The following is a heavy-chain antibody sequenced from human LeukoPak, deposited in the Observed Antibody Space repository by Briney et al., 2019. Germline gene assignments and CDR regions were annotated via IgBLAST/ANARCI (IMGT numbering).Heavy chain of an antibody. CDR2: ISAYNGNT. Sequence: ASVKVSCKASGYTFTSYGISWVRQASGQGLEWMGWISAYNGNTNYAQKLQGRVTMTTDTSTSTAYMELRSLRSDDTAVYYCARSSEYCSGGSCYPRDWFDPWGQGTLVTVSS. D-gene: IGHD2-15*01. CDR1: GYTFTSYG. J-gene: IGHJ5*02. CDR3: ARSSEYCSGGSCYPRDWFDP. V-gene: IGHV1-18*01.